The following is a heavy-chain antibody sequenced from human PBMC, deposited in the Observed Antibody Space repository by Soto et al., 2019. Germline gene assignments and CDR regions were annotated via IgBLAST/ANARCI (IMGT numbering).Heavy chain of an antibody. CDR1: VCTLDSIA. Sequence: GGSLRLSCASSVCTLDSIAMQCIRHVPGKCMEWVSSISWNSATIAYADSVKGRFTISRDNANNVVYLQMNSLRAEDTAFYYCATGDTRESCGQGTLIIVS. CDR2: ISWNSATI. D-gene: IGHD5-18*01. CDR3: ATGDTRES. J-gene: IGHJ5*02. V-gene: IGHV3-9*01.